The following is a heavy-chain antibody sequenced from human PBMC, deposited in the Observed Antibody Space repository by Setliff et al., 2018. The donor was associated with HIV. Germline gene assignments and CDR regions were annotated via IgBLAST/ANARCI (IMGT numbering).Heavy chain of an antibody. J-gene: IGHJ4*02. CDR3: ARYDYGDFDY. CDR2: IYYSGST. CDR1: GDSISSSDYY. Sequence: KASETLSLTCTVSGDSISSSDYYWGWIRQPPGKGLEWIGSIYYSGSTYYKPSLKSRVTISVDTSKNQFSLNLSSVTAADTAVYYCARYDYGDFDYWGQGTPVTVSS. D-gene: IGHD4-17*01. V-gene: IGHV4-39*07.